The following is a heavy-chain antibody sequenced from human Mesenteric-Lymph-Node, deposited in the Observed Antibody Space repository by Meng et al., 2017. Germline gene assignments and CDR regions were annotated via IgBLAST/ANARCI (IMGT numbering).Heavy chain of an antibody. D-gene: IGHD2-15*01. CDR3: AKSLEAAATGFDY. J-gene: IGHJ4*02. CDR1: GFTFSSYG. CDR2: ISYDGNKK. V-gene: IGHV3-30*18. Sequence: QVQLVEFGGGVVQPGRSLRLSCAASGFTFSSYGMHWVRQAPGKGLEWVALISYDGNKKYYGDSVKGRFTISRDISKNTLYLQMNSLRPEDTAVYFCAKSLEAAATGFDYWGQGTLVTVSS.